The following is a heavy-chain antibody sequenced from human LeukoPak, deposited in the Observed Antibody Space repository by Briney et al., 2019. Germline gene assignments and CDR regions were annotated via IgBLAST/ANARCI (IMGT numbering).Heavy chain of an antibody. CDR2: ISAYNGHT. CDR3: ARDKDLGAVAGTFDS. Sequence: ASVKVSCKASGYASSMYGISWVRQAPGQGLEWMGWISAYNGHTKYAQKLQGRVTMTTDTSTGTAYMELTSLTSDDTAVYYCARDKDLGAVAGTFDSWGQGTLVTVSS. D-gene: IGHD6-19*01. J-gene: IGHJ4*02. V-gene: IGHV1-18*01. CDR1: GYASSMYG.